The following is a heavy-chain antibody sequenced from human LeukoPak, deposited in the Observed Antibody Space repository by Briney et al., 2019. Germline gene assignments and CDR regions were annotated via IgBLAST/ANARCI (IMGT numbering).Heavy chain of an antibody. Sequence: GGSLRLSCAASGFTFSSYAMNWIRQAPGKGLEWVSVISGSGGTTYYADSVKGRFTISRDNSKNTLYLKMNSMRAEDTAVYYCANDPAGYCSGGSCYALDDYWGQGTLVTVSS. CDR2: ISGSGGTT. V-gene: IGHV3-23*01. CDR3: ANDPAGYCSGGSCYALDDY. J-gene: IGHJ4*02. D-gene: IGHD2-15*01. CDR1: GFTFSSYA.